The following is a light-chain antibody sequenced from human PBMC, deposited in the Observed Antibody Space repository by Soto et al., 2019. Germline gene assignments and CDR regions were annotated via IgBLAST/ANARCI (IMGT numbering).Light chain of an antibody. V-gene: IGLV1-40*01. Sequence: QSVRTQPPSVSGAPGQRVTISWTGSSSNIGAGYDVHWYQQLPGTAPKLLIYGNSNRPSGVPDRFSGSKSGTSASLAITGLQAEDEADYYCQSYDSSLSVYVFGTGTKVTVL. CDR2: GNS. CDR1: SSNIGAGYD. J-gene: IGLJ1*01. CDR3: QSYDSSLSVYV.